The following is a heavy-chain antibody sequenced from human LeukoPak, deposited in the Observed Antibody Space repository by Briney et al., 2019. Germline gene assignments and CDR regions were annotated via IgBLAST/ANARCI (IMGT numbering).Heavy chain of an antibody. CDR2: IYYSGST. V-gene: IGHV4-59*01. CDR3: ARAYWSYYYDSSGYYNWFDP. D-gene: IGHD3-22*01. J-gene: IGHJ5*02. CDR1: GGSISSYY. Sequence: PSETLSLTCTVSGGSISSYYWGWIRQPPGKGLEWIGYIYYSGSTNYNPSLKSRVTISVDTSKNQFSLKLSSVTAADTAVYYCARAYWSYYYDSSGYYNWFDPWGQGTLVTVSS.